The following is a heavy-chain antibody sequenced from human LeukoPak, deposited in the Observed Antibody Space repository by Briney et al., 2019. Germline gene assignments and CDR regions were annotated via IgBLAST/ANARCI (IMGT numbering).Heavy chain of an antibody. CDR2: ISSSGSTI. CDR1: GFTFSNAW. D-gene: IGHD1-26*01. V-gene: IGHV3-11*01. J-gene: IGHJ3*02. CDR3: ARATYNSPIVGVSVVAFDI. Sequence: GGSLRLSCAASGFTFSNAWMSWVRQAPGKGLEWVSYISSSGSTIYYADSVKGRFTISRDNAKNSLYLQMNSLRAEDTAVYYCARATYNSPIVGVSVVAFDIWGQGTMVTVSS.